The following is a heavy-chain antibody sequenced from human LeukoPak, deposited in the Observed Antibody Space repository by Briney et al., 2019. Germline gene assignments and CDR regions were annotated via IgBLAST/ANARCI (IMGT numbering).Heavy chain of an antibody. CDR3: ARGRVSSSSWSSTYYYYFYMDV. CDR1: DDSITIYY. Sequence: SETLSLTCTVSDDSITIYYWTWIRQPPGKGLEWIGYIDHTGSTNYNPSLNSRVTISRDTSKNHFSLKLSSATAADTAVYFCARGRVSSSSWSSTYYYYFYMDVWGKGTTVTVSS. J-gene: IGHJ6*03. D-gene: IGHD6-13*01. V-gene: IGHV4-59*01. CDR2: IDHTGST.